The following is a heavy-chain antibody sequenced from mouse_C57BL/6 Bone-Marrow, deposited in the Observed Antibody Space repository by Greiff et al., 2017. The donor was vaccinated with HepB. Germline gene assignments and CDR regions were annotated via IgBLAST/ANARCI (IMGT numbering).Heavy chain of an antibody. CDR2: IHPNSGST. CDR1: GYTFTSYW. V-gene: IGHV1-64*01. D-gene: IGHD1-2*01. CDR3: AREGSLLRGHFDY. J-gene: IGHJ2*01. Sequence: VKLQQPGAELVKPGASVKLSCKASGYTFTSYWMHWVKQRPGQGLEWIGMIHPNSGSTNYNEKFKSKATLTVDKSSSTAYMQLSSLTSEDSAVYYCAREGSLLRGHFDYWGQGTTLTVSS.